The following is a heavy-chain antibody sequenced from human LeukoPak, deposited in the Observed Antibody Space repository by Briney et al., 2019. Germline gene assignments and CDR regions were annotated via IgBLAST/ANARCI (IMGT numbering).Heavy chain of an antibody. Sequence: SETLSLTCAVYGGSFSGYYWSWIRQPPGKGLEWIGQINHSGITHYNPSLKSRVTISVDTSKNQFSLKLSSVTAADTAVYYCARLGVIAARNYFDYWGQGTLVTVSS. V-gene: IGHV4-34*01. CDR1: GGSFSGYY. CDR3: ARLGVIAARNYFDY. D-gene: IGHD6-6*01. J-gene: IGHJ4*02. CDR2: INHSGIT.